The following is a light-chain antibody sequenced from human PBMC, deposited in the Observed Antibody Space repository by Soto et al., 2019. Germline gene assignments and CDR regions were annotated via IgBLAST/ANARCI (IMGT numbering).Light chain of an antibody. CDR1: SSDIGGYNF. Sequence: QSALTQPASVSGSPGQSITISCTGTSSDIGGYNFVSWYQQHPNKPPKLMIYEVTNRPSGVSNRFSGSKSGNTASLTISGLQAEDEADYYCSSYTTATTLRLFGGGTKVTVL. V-gene: IGLV2-14*01. CDR3: SSYTTATTLRL. J-gene: IGLJ3*02. CDR2: EVT.